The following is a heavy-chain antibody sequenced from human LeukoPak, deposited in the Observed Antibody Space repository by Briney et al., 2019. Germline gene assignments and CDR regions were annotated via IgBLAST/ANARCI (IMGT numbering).Heavy chain of an antibody. D-gene: IGHD3-9*01. Sequence: SETLSLTCPVSGGSISSYYWSWIRPPAGKGLEWIGRSYTSGRTNYKPSLKSRVTMSVDTSKKQFSLKLRSVTAADTAVYYCAREHSLRYFDWLLPEYYFDYWGQGTLVTVSS. CDR1: GGSISSYY. V-gene: IGHV4-4*07. CDR2: SYTSGRT. J-gene: IGHJ4*02. CDR3: AREHSLRYFDWLLPEYYFDY.